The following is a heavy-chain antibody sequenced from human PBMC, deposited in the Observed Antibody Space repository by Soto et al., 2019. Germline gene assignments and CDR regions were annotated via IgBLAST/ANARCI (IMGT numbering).Heavy chain of an antibody. CDR2: IYYSGST. J-gene: IGHJ4*02. D-gene: IGHD2-8*01. Sequence: KTSETLSLTCTVSGGSISSGGYYWSWIRQHPGKGLEWIGYIYYSGSTYYNPSLKSRVTISVDTSKNQFSLKLSSVTAADTAVYYCASRTDFGYCTNGVCYGFFDYWGQGTLVTVSS. CDR1: GGSISSGGYY. V-gene: IGHV4-31*03. CDR3: ASRTDFGYCTNGVCYGFFDY.